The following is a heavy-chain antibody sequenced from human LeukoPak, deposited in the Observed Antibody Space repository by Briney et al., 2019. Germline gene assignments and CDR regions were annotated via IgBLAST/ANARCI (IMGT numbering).Heavy chain of an antibody. CDR3: ARECYDFWSGPFRYYYYYMDV. CDR1: GYTVTSYD. J-gene: IGHJ6*03. Sequence: ASVTVSCKAAGYTVTSYDINWVRQANGQGMEWMGWMNPNSGNTGYAQKFQGRVTMTSNTSISTAYMELSSLRSEDTAVYYCARECYDFWSGPFRYYYYYMDVWGKGTTVTVSS. D-gene: IGHD3-3*01. V-gene: IGHV1-8*01. CDR2: MNPNSGNT.